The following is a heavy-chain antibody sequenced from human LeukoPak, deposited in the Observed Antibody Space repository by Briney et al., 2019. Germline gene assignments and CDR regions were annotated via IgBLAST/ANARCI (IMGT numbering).Heavy chain of an antibody. CDR2: IIGYNGNT. Sequence: ASVKVSCKASGYTFTSYAISWVRQAPGQGLEWMGWIIGYNGNTKYAQKVQGRVTMTTDTSTSTAYMELRSLGSDDTAVYYCARGYSYGSDYYYGMDVWGQGTTVTVSS. CDR3: ARGYSYGSDYYYGMDV. CDR1: GYTFTSYA. J-gene: IGHJ6*02. D-gene: IGHD5-18*01. V-gene: IGHV1-18*01.